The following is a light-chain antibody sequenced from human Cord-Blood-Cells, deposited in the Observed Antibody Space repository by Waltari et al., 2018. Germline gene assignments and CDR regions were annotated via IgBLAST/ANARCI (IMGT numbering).Light chain of an antibody. CDR2: DVS. CDR3: SSYTSSSTYV. V-gene: IGLV2-14*01. CDR1: SSDVGGYNY. J-gene: IGLJ1*01. Sequence: QSALTQPASVSGSPGQSITISCTGTSSDVGGYNYVSWYQQHPGQAPKLMIYDVSNRPSGVPNRFSGSNPGNTASLTISGLQAEDEADYYCSSYTSSSTYVFGTGTKVTVL.